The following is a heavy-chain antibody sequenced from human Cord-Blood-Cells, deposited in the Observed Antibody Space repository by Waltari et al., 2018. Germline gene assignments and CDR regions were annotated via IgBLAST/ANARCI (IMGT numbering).Heavy chain of an antibody. D-gene: IGHD3-10*01. V-gene: IGHV4-34*01. J-gene: IGHJ3*02. Sequence: QVQLQQWGAGLLKPSETLSLTCAVYGGSFSGYYWSWFRQPPGKGLEWIGEINHSGSTNYNPSLKSRVTISVDTSKNQFSLKLSSVTAADTAVYYCARGEGVDAFDIWGQGTMVTVSS. CDR3: ARGEGVDAFDI. CDR1: GGSFSGYY. CDR2: INHSGST.